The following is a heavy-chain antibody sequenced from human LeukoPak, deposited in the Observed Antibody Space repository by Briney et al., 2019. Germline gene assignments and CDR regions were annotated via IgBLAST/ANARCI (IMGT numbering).Heavy chain of an antibody. D-gene: IGHD6-6*01. Sequence: GASVKVSCKVSGYTRTELSMHWVRQAPGKGLEWMGGFDPEDGETIYTQKFQGRVTMTEDTSTDTAYMELSSLRSEDTAVYYCARVGRIAARLENWFDPWGQGTLVTVSS. J-gene: IGHJ5*02. CDR3: ARVGRIAARLENWFDP. V-gene: IGHV1-24*01. CDR2: FDPEDGET. CDR1: GYTRTELS.